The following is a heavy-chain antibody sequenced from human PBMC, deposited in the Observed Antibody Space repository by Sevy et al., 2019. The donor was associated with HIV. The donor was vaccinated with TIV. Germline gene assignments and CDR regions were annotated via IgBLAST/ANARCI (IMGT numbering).Heavy chain of an antibody. D-gene: IGHD1-26*01. CDR1: GGSITSLY. CDR3: AGENAWGRGSS. CDR2: IYYNGHI. Sequence: SETLSLTCTVSGGSITSLYWNWIRQPPGKGLEWIANIYYNGHINYNPSLKGRVTLSLDTSKNQFSLRLSSVTAADTAMYYCAGENAWGRGSSWGQGTLVTVSS. V-gene: IGHV4-59*08. J-gene: IGHJ5*02.